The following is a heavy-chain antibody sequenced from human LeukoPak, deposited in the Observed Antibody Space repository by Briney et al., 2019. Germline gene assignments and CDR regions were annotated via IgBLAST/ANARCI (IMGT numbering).Heavy chain of an antibody. CDR1: GYTLTELS. J-gene: IGHJ6*02. V-gene: IGHV1-24*01. Sequence: ASVKVSCKVSGYTLTELSMHWVRQAPGKGLEWMGGFDPEDGETIYAQKFQGRVTMTEDTSTDTAYMELSGLRSEDTAVYYCASSSWPRDVYYYYGMDVWGQGTTVTVSS. D-gene: IGHD6-13*01. CDR2: FDPEDGET. CDR3: ASSSWPRDVYYYYGMDV.